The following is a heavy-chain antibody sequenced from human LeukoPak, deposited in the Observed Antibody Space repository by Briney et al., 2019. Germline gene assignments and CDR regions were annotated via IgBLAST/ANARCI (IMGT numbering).Heavy chain of an antibody. V-gene: IGHV3-7*01. J-gene: IGHJ4*02. CDR1: GLTFSHYL. Sequence: PGGSLRLSCAASGLTFSHYLMRVGRQAAGKGLEWGANINQNGSEKFYVDCVKGRFTIYRDNAKNSLYLQMNSLRAEDTAVYYCAELGAGWGPGTLVTVSS. CDR2: INQNGSEK. CDR3: AELGAG. D-gene: IGHD1-26*01.